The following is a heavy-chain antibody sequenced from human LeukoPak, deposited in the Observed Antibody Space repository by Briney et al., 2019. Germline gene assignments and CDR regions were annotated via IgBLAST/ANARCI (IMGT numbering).Heavy chain of an antibody. V-gene: IGHV4-59*11. J-gene: IGHJ5*02. CDR1: GGSLSIHY. D-gene: IGHD2-15*01. CDR2: IYYSGST. Sequence: SETLSLTCTVSGGSLSIHYWSWIREPPAKGLEWIGDIYYSGSTNYNPSLKSRVTISVDTSKNQFSLKLSSVTAADADLYYCGRVLYNRWFDPWSQGTLVT. CDR3: GRVLYNRWFDP.